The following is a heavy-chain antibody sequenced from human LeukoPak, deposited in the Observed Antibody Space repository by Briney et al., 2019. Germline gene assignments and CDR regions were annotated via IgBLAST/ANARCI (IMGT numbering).Heavy chain of an antibody. D-gene: IGHD6-13*01. Sequence: GGSLRLSCAASGFTFSSYWMHWVRQAPGKGLVWVSRINSDGSSTSYADSVKGRLTISRDNAKNTLYLQMNSLRAEDTAVYYCAKGASSSWYIYYYYMDVWGKGTTVTISS. CDR1: GFTFSSYW. CDR3: AKGASSSWYIYYYYMDV. J-gene: IGHJ6*03. V-gene: IGHV3-74*01. CDR2: INSDGSST.